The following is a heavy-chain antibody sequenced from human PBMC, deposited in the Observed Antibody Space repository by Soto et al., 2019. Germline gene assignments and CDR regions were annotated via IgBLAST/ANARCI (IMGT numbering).Heavy chain of an antibody. CDR3: ARDDDNDANALDY. CDR2: IWNDGIRK. J-gene: IGHJ4*02. V-gene: IGHV3-33*01. CDR1: GFTFSKYG. Sequence: GGSLRLSCAASGFTFSKYGMHWVRQAPGKGLEWVALIWNDGIRKVYVDSVKGRFTISRDNSKNTLDLQMNNLRDEDTAVYYCARDDDNDANALDYWGPGTLVTVSS.